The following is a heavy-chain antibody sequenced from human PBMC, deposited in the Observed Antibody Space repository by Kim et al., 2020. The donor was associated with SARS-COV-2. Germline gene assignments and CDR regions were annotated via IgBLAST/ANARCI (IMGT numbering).Heavy chain of an antibody. J-gene: IGHJ4*02. D-gene: IGHD3-10*01. Sequence: NPPLKSRVTISVDTSKNQFSLKLSSVTAADTAVYYCAREGYLGSGSYPDYWGQGTLVTVSS. CDR3: AREGYLGSGSYPDY. V-gene: IGHV4-59*01.